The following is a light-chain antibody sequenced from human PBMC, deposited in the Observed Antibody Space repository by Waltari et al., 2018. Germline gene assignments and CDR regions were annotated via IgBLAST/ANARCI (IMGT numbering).Light chain of an antibody. CDR3: QQYNSYPLP. V-gene: IGKV1-5*03. CDR1: QSISSR. CDR2: KAS. J-gene: IGKJ2*01. Sequence: DIQMTQSPSTLSASIGDRVTITCRASQSISSRLALYQQKPGKAPKLPIYKASSLESGVPSRFSCSGSGTEFTLTISSLQPDDFATYYCQQYNSYPLPFGQGTKLEIK.